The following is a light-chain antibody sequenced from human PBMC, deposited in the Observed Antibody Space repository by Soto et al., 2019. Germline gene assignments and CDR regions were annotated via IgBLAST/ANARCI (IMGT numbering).Light chain of an antibody. CDR1: QNVGNNY. J-gene: IGKJ4*01. Sequence: EIVLTQSPGTLSLSPGERATISCRASQNVGNNYLAWFQKTPGQAPRLLIFDASSRATGIPDRFSGSGSGTDFAITINRLEHDDFTVYYCEQYAYSPLTFGGGTKVEF. CDR2: DAS. CDR3: EQYAYSPLT. V-gene: IGKV3-20*01.